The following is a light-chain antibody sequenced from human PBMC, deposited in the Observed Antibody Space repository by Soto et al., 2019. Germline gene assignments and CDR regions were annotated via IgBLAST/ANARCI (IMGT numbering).Light chain of an antibody. V-gene: IGKV1-12*01. Sequence: DIQMTQSPSSVSSSVGDTVVISCRASQHVSNWLAWYQQKPGEAPKLLIYTTFTLQSGVPSRFSGRGSGTHFAITISSLQPEDFATNDCQQGTSFPLTCGGGTNV. CDR2: TTF. J-gene: IGKJ4*01. CDR1: QHVSNW. CDR3: QQGTSFPLT.